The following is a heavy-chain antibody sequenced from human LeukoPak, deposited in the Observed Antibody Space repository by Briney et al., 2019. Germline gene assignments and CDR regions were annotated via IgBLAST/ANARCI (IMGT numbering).Heavy chain of an antibody. CDR3: ARAGTYYYDSSGYRHFDY. J-gene: IGHJ4*02. CDR2: IYYSGST. V-gene: IGHV4-31*03. Sequence: PSETLSLTCTVSGGSVSSGSYYWSWIRQHPGKGLEWIGYIYYSGSTYYNPSLKSRVTISVDTSKNQFSLKLSSVTAADTAVYYCARAGTYYYDSSGYRHFDYWGQGTLVTVSS. CDR1: GGSVSSGSYY. D-gene: IGHD3-22*01.